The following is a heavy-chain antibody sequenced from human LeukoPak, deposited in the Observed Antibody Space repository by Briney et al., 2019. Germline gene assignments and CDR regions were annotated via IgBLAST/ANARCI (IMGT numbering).Heavy chain of an antibody. Sequence: GESLKISCKGSGYSFTTYWIGWVRQMPGKGLEWMGIIYPDDSNTRYSPSFQGQVTISADKSISTAYLQWSSLKASDTAIYYCARKYSSGWPSWGQGTLVTVSS. J-gene: IGHJ4*02. D-gene: IGHD6-19*01. CDR2: IYPDDSNT. CDR3: ARKYSSGWPS. CDR1: GYSFTTYW. V-gene: IGHV5-51*01.